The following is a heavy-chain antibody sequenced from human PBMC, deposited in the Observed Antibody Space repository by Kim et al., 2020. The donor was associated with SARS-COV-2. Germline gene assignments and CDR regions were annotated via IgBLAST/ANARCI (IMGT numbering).Heavy chain of an antibody. CDR2: IQSRAEGGTT. V-gene: IGHV3-15*01. Sequence: GGSLRLSCAASGFSFTFAWMSWVRQAPGKGLEWAGRIQSRAEGGTTDYAAPVKSRFTISRDDPRNTLYLQLNSLKTEDTAVYYCTTYTWGPIDYWGQGTLVTVSS. CDR1: GFSFTFAW. J-gene: IGHJ4*02. D-gene: IGHD3-16*01. CDR3: TTYTWGPIDY.